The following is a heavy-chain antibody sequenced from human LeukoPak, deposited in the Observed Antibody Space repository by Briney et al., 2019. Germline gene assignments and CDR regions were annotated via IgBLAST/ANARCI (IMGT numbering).Heavy chain of an antibody. Sequence: PGRSLRLSCAASGFTFSSYGMHWVRQAPGKGLEWVAVIWYDGSNKCYADSVRGRFTISRDNSKNTLYLQMNSLRAEDTAVYYCAKDSESATAIDYWGQGTLVTVSS. V-gene: IGHV3-33*06. D-gene: IGHD2-2*02. J-gene: IGHJ4*02. CDR3: AKDSESATAIDY. CDR2: IWYDGSNK. CDR1: GFTFSSYG.